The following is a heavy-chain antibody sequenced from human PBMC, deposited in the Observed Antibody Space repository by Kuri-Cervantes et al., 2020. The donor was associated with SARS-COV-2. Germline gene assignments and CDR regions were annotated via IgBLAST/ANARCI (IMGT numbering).Heavy chain of an antibody. CDR3: ARDLIGSGWYGLYGY. CDR2: ISYDGSNK. Sequence: GESLKISCAASGFTFSSYGMHWVRQAPGKGLEWVAVISYDGSNKYYADSVKGRFTISRDNSKNTLYLQMNSLRAEDTAVYYCARDLIGSGWYGLYGYWGQGTLVTVSS. CDR1: GFTFSSYG. D-gene: IGHD6-19*01. J-gene: IGHJ4*02. V-gene: IGHV3-30*03.